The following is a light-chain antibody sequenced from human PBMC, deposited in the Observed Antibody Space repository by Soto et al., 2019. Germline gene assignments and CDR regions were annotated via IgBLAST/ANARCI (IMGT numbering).Light chain of an antibody. Sequence: EIVLTQSPGTLSLSSGERATLSCRASQSVRSNYLAWYQQKLGQAPRLLIYGASSRATGIPDRFGGRGSGTDFTLTISRLEPEDFAVYYCQQYASSPLTFGGGTKVEIK. CDR1: QSVRSNY. CDR3: QQYASSPLT. V-gene: IGKV3-20*01. J-gene: IGKJ4*01. CDR2: GAS.